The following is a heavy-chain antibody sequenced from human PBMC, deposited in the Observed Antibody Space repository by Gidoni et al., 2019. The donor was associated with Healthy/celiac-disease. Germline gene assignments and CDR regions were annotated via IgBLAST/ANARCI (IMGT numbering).Heavy chain of an antibody. CDR2: ISSNGGST. CDR3: VKDRRYSSGWHDY. V-gene: IGHV3-64D*06. CDR1: GFTFSSYA. Sequence: EVQLVESGGGLVQPGGSLRLSCSAPGFTFSSYAMHWVRQAPGKGLEYVSAISSNGGSTYYADSVKGRFTISRDNSKNTLYLQMSSLRAEDTAVYYCVKDRRYSSGWHDYWGQGTLVTVSS. J-gene: IGHJ4*02. D-gene: IGHD6-19*01.